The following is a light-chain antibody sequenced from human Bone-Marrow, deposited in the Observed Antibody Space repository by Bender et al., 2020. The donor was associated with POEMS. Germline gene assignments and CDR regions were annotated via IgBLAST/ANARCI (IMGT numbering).Light chain of an antibody. Sequence: FMLTQPHSLSESPGKTVTISCTRSSGSIASDYVQWYQQRPGSAPTTVIFEDNQRPSGVPGRFSGSIDTSSNSASLTISGLKTEDEADYYCQSYDATTVVFGGGTKLTVL. CDR1: SGSIASDY. CDR2: EDN. V-gene: IGLV6-57*04. CDR3: QSYDATTVV. J-gene: IGLJ2*01.